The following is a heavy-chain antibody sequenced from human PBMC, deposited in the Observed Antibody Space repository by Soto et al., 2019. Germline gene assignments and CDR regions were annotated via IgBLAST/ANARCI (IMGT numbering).Heavy chain of an antibody. CDR3: ARDTHMMTTVTTYAY. Sequence: ASVKVSCKASGYTFTSYGISWARQAPGQGLEWMGWISAYNGNTNYAQKLQGRVTMTTDTSTSTAYMELRSLRSDDTAVYYCARDTHMMTTVTTYAYWGQGTLVTVSS. D-gene: IGHD4-17*01. V-gene: IGHV1-18*01. CDR1: GYTFTSYG. CDR2: ISAYNGNT. J-gene: IGHJ4*02.